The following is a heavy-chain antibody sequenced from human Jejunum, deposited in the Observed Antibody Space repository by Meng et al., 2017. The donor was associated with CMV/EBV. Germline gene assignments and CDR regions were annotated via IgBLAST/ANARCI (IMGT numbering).Heavy chain of an antibody. V-gene: IGHV3-21*01. D-gene: IGHD3-10*01. CDR2: ISGNSNYI. Sequence: GFTFSSYNMDWVRQAPGKGLEWVSSISGNSNYIFYRDSVEGRFTISRDNAKNSLFLQMNSLRAEDSAVYYCARDMVWGDPNSFDAWGQGTLVTVSS. CDR1: GFTFSSYN. J-gene: IGHJ5*02. CDR3: ARDMVWGDPNSFDA.